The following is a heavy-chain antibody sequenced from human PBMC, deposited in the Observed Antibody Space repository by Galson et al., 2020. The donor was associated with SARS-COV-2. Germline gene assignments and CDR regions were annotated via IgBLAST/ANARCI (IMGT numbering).Heavy chain of an antibody. V-gene: IGHV3-23*01. CDR3: TKHYERSHDY. CDR1: GFIFSDYD. CDR2: IAYNGAVT. Sequence: GESLKIPCAASGFIFSDYDMPWVRQAPGQGLEFVSGIAYNGAVTHYADSVKGRFTVSRDNSKNKVYLQMDNLRVEDTARYFCTKHYERSHDYWGQGTLVTVSP. D-gene: IGHD3-22*01. J-gene: IGHJ4*02.